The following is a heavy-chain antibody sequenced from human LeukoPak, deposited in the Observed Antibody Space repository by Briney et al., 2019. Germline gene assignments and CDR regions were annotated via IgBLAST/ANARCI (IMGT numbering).Heavy chain of an antibody. J-gene: IGHJ6*03. CDR1: GDSISNTYYY. V-gene: IGHV4-39*07. Sequence: SETLSLTCTVSGDSISNTYYYWGWIRQPPGKGLECIGTIYESGKTYYNPSLKSRVTISVDTSKNQFSLKLSSVTAADTAVYYCARTTEGGYTYDYFYYYYMDVWGKGTTVTISS. CDR3: ARTTEGGYTYDYFYYYYMDV. CDR2: IYESGKT. D-gene: IGHD5-18*01.